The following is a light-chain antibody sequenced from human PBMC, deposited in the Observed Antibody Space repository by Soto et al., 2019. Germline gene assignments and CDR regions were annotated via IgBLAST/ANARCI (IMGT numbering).Light chain of an antibody. CDR2: DTH. J-gene: IGLJ3*02. V-gene: IGLV7-46*01. CDR1: TGPVTTTHW. Sequence: QAVVAQEPSLTVSPGGTVTLTCASRTGPVTTTHWPYWFQQRPGQAPRILIYDTHITHSWTPARFSGSLLGGKAALTLSGAQPEDEADYYCLLSYGGSRVFGGGTKLTVL. CDR3: LLSYGGSRV.